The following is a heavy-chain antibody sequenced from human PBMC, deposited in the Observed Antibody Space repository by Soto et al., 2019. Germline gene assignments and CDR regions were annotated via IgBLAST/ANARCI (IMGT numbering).Heavy chain of an antibody. CDR2: IYYSGST. D-gene: IGHD3-9*01. CDR1: GGSISSSSYY. CDR3: ARGPNDILTGYYGWFDP. V-gene: IGHV4-39*01. J-gene: IGHJ5*02. Sequence: QLQLQESGPGLVKPSETLSLTCTVSGGSISSSSYYWGWIRQPPGKGLEWIGSIYYSGSTYYNPSLKSRVTISVDTSKNQFSLKLSSVTAADTAVYYCARGPNDILTGYYGWFDPWGQGTLVTVSS.